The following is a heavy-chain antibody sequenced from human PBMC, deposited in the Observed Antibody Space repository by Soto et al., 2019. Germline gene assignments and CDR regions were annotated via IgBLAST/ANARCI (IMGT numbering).Heavy chain of an antibody. V-gene: IGHV4-59*12. CDR2: IYYSGST. CDR3: ARIQMATIHFNY. CDR1: GGSISSYY. D-gene: IGHD5-12*01. Sequence: PSETLSLTCTVSGGSISSYYWSWIRQPPGKGLEWIGYIYYSGSTDYNPSLKSRVTISVDTSKNQFSLKLSSVTAADTAVYYCARIQMATIHFNYWGQGTXVTVSS. J-gene: IGHJ4*02.